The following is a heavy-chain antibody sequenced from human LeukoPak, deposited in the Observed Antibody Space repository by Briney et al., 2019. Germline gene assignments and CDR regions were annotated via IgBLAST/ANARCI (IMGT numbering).Heavy chain of an antibody. CDR3: ARDFFPIFGVVRPPFDY. J-gene: IGHJ4*02. Sequence: GGSLRLSCAASGFTFSSYSMNWVRQAPGKGLEWVSSISSSSSYIYYADSVKGRFTISRDNAKNSLYLQMHSLRAEDTAVYYCARDFFPIFGVVRPPFDYWGQGTLVTVSS. CDR1: GFTFSSYS. CDR2: ISSSSSYI. D-gene: IGHD3-3*01. V-gene: IGHV3-21*01.